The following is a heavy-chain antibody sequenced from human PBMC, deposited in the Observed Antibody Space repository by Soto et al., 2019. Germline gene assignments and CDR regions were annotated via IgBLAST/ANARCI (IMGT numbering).Heavy chain of an antibody. CDR3: ARDRASCTGRSCYSPPDYCYYMDV. D-gene: IGHD2-15*01. Sequence: QVQLQESGPGLVKPSETLSLTCTVSGVSISSSYWSWIRQPPGKGLEWIGYIYNSGSTNYNPSLKSRVTISGDTSKNQVSLGLSSVTAADTAVYYCARDRASCTGRSCYSPPDYCYYMDVWGKGTTVTVS. V-gene: IGHV4-59*01. CDR2: IYNSGST. J-gene: IGHJ6*03. CDR1: GVSISSSY.